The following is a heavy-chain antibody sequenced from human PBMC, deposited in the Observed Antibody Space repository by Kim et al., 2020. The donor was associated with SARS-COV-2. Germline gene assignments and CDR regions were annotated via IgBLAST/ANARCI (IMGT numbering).Heavy chain of an antibody. D-gene: IGHD2-21*01. V-gene: IGHV3-30*04. CDR1: GFTFSSYA. CDR3: AREDLHSYSVFDY. J-gene: IGHJ4*02. CDR2: ISYDGSNK. Sequence: GGSLRLSCAASGFTFSSYAMHWVRQAPGKGLEWVAVISYDGSNKYYADSVKGRFTISRDNSKNTLYLQMNSLRAEDTAVYYCAREDLHSYSVFDYWGQGTLVTVSS.